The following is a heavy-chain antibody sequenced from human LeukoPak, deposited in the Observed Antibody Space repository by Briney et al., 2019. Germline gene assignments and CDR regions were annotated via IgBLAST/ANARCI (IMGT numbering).Heavy chain of an antibody. Sequence: SETLSLTCTVSGGSISSYYWSWIRQPPGKGLEWIGHIYYSGSTNYNPSLKSRVTISIDTSKNQFSLKLSSVTAADTAVYYCARDQDYYDSSGYYPNWFDPWGQGTLVTVSS. CDR1: GGSISSYY. V-gene: IGHV4-59*12. J-gene: IGHJ5*02. CDR3: ARDQDYYDSSGYYPNWFDP. CDR2: IYYSGST. D-gene: IGHD3-22*01.